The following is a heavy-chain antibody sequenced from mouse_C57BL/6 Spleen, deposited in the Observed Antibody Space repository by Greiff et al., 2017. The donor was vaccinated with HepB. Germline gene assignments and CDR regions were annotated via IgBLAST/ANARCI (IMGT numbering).Heavy chain of an antibody. CDR2: IWSGGST. D-gene: IGHD2-2*01. CDR3: ASSMVTSAWFAY. J-gene: IGHJ3*01. Sequence: QVQLQQSGPGLVQPSPTLSITCTVSGFSFTSYGVHWVRQSPGKGLEWLGVIWSGGSTDYNAAFITRLTIIKDNSKSQVFFKMNSLQADDTAIYYCASSMVTSAWFAYWGQGTLVTVSA. V-gene: IGHV2-2*01. CDR1: GFSFTSYG.